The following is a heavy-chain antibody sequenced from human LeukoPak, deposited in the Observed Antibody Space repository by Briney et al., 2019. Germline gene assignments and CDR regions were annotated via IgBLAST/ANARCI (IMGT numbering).Heavy chain of an antibody. CDR1: GFTFSDYY. D-gene: IGHD6-13*01. CDR3: ARFKAAAGKSFDY. V-gene: IGHV3-11*04. CDR2: ISSSSSTI. J-gene: IGHJ4*02. Sequence: GGSLRLSCAASGFTFSDYYMSWIRQAPGKGLEWVSYISSSSSTIYYADSVKGRFTISRDNAKNSLYLQMNSLRAEDTAVYYCARFKAAAGKSFDYWGQGTLVTVSS.